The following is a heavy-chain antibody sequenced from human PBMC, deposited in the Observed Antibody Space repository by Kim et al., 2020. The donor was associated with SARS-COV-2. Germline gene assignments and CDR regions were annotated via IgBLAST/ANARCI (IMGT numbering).Heavy chain of an antibody. CDR1: GFSFDDYA. V-gene: IGHV3-9*01. J-gene: IGHJ6*03. CDR2: ISATSGSI. D-gene: IGHD7-27*01. CDR3: APQPTKLGPGVYIANV. Sequence: GGSLRLSCAASGFSFDDYAMHWVRQAPGKGLVWISGISATSGSIGYADSVKGRFTISRNNAKNSLYLQMNSLRTEDTALYYCAPQPTKLGPGVYIANVWGKGTTVTVS.